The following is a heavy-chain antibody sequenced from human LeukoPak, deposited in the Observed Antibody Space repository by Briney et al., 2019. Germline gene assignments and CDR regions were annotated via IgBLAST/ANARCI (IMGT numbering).Heavy chain of an antibody. CDR2: INPSSGST. Sequence: GASVKVSCKASGYNFTDYYVQWVRQAPGQGLEWVGIINPSSGSTNNAQKFQDRVTMTRDTSTSTVYLELSSLRSEDTAVYYCARGGWDSYSSLSYLNYWGQGTLATVSS. V-gene: IGHV1-46*01. CDR3: ARGGWDSYSSLSYLNY. CDR1: GYNFTDYY. D-gene: IGHD6-6*01. J-gene: IGHJ4*02.